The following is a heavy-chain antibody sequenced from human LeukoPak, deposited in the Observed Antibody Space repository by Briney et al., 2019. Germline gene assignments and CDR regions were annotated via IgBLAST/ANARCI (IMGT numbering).Heavy chain of an antibody. CDR2: IKLDGSEK. V-gene: IGHV3-7*03. D-gene: IGHD3/OR15-3a*01. Sequence: GGSLRLSCAAYGFTFSSYWMNWARQAPGKGLEWVANIKLDGSEKNYVDSVKGRFTISRDNTKNSLYLQMNSLRTEDTAVFYCARDQYDTWSRRGNFDSWGQGTLVIVSS. CDR3: ARDQYDTWSRRGNFDS. CDR1: GFTFSSYW. J-gene: IGHJ4*02.